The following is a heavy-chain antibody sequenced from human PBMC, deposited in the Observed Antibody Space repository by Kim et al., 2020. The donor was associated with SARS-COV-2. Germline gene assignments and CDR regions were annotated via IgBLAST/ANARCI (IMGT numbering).Heavy chain of an antibody. D-gene: IGHD6-13*01. CDR1: GFTFSSYG. Sequence: GGSLRLSCAASGFTFSSYGMHWVRQAPGKGLEWVAVIWYDGSNKYYADSVKGRFTISRDNSKNTLYLQMNSLRAEDTAVYYCARDQFFRDSSSWLDYWGQGTLVTVSS. V-gene: IGHV3-33*01. CDR3: ARDQFFRDSSSWLDY. J-gene: IGHJ4*02. CDR2: IWYDGSNK.